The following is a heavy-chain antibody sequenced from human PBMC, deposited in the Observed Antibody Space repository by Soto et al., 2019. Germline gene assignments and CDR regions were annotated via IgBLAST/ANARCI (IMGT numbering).Heavy chain of an antibody. D-gene: IGHD2-15*01. Sequence: QVQRVQTGAEVKKTGSSVKVSSKASGGTFSSYAISWVRQAPGQGLEWMGGIIPSFGTANDAQKFKGRVTITADEPTRTAYMARSSLRAEDTDVYYCARKSCSGGSGYFDYWGQGTLVTVSS. V-gene: IGHV1-69*01. CDR3: ARKSCSGGSGYFDY. CDR1: GGTFSSYA. CDR2: IIPSFGTA. J-gene: IGHJ4*02.